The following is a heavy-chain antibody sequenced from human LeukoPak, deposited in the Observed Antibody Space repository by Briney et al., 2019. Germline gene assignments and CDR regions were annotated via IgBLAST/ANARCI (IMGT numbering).Heavy chain of an antibody. J-gene: IGHJ5*02. Sequence: GGSLRLSCAASGFTFSSYWMHWVRQAPGKGLVWVSRINSDGSSTSYADSVKGRFTISRDNAKNTLYLQMNSLRAEDTAVYYCAREPTVRYFDWGYNWFDPWGQGTLVTVSS. CDR2: INSDGSST. D-gene: IGHD3-9*01. CDR1: GFTFSSYW. CDR3: AREPTVRYFDWGYNWFDP. V-gene: IGHV3-74*01.